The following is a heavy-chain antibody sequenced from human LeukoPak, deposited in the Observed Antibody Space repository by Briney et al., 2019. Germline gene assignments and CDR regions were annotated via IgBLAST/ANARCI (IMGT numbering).Heavy chain of an antibody. CDR3: ARDQDRFDP. J-gene: IGHJ5*02. CDR1: GFTFSRYW. V-gene: IGHV3-74*01. Sequence: GGSLRLSCAASGFTFSRYWTHWVRQAPGKGLVWVSRITSDGSSTTYADSVKGRFTISRDNAKNTLYLQMNSLRAEDTALYYCARDQDRFDPWGQGTLVTVSS. CDR2: ITSDGSST.